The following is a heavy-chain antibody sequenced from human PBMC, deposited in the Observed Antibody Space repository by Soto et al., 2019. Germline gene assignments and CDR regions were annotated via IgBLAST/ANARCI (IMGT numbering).Heavy chain of an antibody. V-gene: IGHV1-18*04. J-gene: IGHJ5*02. CDR3: ARDHLPKWELPDWFDP. Sequence: QVQLVQSGAEVKKPGASVKVSCKASGYTFTSYGISWVRQAPGQGLEWMGWISAYNGNTNYAQKLQGRVTMTTDTSTSTAYMELTSLRSDDTAVYYCARDHLPKWELPDWFDPWGQGTLVTVSS. D-gene: IGHD1-26*01. CDR2: ISAYNGNT. CDR1: GYTFTSYG.